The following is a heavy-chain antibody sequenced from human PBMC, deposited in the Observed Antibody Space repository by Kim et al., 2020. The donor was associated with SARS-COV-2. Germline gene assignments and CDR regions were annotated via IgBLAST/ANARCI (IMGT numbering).Heavy chain of an antibody. J-gene: IGHJ5*02. V-gene: IGHV3-30*18. D-gene: IGHD6-13*01. CDR1: GFTFSSYG. CDR3: AKEGAAAGTEGLGPFDP. CDR2: ISYDGSNK. Sequence: GGSLRLSCAASGFTFSSYGMHWVRQAPGKGLEWVAVISYDGSNKYYADSVKGRFTISRDNSKNTLYLQMNSLRAEDTAVYYCAKEGAAAGTEGLGPFDPWGQGTLVTVSS.